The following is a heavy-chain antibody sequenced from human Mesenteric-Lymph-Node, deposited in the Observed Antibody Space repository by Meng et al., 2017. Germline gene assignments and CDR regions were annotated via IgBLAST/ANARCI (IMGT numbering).Heavy chain of an antibody. J-gene: IGHJ4*02. Sequence: GGSLRLSCTVSGYSISSGYYWGWIRQPPGKGLEWIGSIKSEGSGGTRDYATPVKGRFSISRDDSTNMVFLQMNSLKIEDTAVYYCSHDSSGYYRLPSWGQGTLVTVSS. CDR1: GYSISSGYY. CDR2: IKSEGSGGTR. CDR3: SHDSSGYYRLPS. D-gene: IGHD3-22*01. V-gene: IGHV3-15*01.